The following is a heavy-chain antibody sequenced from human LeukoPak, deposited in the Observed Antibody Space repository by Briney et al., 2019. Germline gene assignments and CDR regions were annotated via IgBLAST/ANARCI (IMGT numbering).Heavy chain of an antibody. CDR1: GFTFSSYA. D-gene: IGHD4-17*01. Sequence: GGSLRLSCAASGFTFSSYAMSWVRQAPGKGLEWVSGIGITSEYIHYADSVKGRFTISRDNSKNTVYLEMSSLRAEDAAVYYCAKDPNGDYVGAFDTWGQGTMVIVSS. J-gene: IGHJ3*02. V-gene: IGHV3-23*01. CDR3: AKDPNGDYVGAFDT. CDR2: IGITSEYI.